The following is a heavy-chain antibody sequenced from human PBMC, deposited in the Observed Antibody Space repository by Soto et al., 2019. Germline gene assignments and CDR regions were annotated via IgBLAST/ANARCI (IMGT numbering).Heavy chain of an antibody. D-gene: IGHD3-3*01. Sequence: QLQLQESGPGLVKPSETLSLTCTVSGGSISSSSYYWGWIRQPPGKGLEWIGSIYYSGSTYYNPSLKGGVTISVDTSKNQFSLKLSSVTAADTAVYYCARQGPSVYYDFWSGPEGMDVWGQGTTVTVSS. CDR1: GGSISSSSYY. CDR3: ARQGPSVYYDFWSGPEGMDV. J-gene: IGHJ6*02. V-gene: IGHV4-39*01. CDR2: IYYSGST.